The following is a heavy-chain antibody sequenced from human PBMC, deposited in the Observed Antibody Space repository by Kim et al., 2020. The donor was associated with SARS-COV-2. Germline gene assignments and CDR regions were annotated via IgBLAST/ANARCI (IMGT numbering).Heavy chain of an antibody. D-gene: IGHD5-12*01. J-gene: IGHJ4*02. V-gene: IGHV3-21*01. Sequence: YADSVKGRFTISRDNAKNSLYLQMNSLRAEDTAVYYCARGKPGDGYIFDYWGQGTLVTVSS. CDR3: ARGKPGDGYIFDY.